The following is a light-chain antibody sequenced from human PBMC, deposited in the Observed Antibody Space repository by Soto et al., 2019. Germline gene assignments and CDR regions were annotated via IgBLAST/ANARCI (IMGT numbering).Light chain of an antibody. CDR3: QQYGSSPPDT. CDR1: QSVSSSY. V-gene: IGKV3-20*01. J-gene: IGKJ5*01. CDR2: GAS. Sequence: EIVLTQSPGTLSLSPGERATLSCRASQSVSSSYLAWYQQKPGQAPRLLIYGASSRATGIPDRFSGSGSGTDFTLTISRLEREDFAVYYCQQYGSSPPDTFGKGTRLE.